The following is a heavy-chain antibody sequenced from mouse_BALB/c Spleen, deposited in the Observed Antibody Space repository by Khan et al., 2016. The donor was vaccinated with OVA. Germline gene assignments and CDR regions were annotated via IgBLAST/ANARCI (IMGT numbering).Heavy chain of an antibody. V-gene: IGHV5-9-3*01. CDR1: GFTFSNYA. J-gene: IGHJ2*01. Sequence: EVELVESGGGLVKPGGSLKPFCAASGFTFSNYAMSWVRQTPEKRLEWVATVSSGGSFTYSPDSVKWRLTIPRDNAKNTLYLLMSSLRSEDTTMNYCARQRVIYDGPFHYWGQGTTLTVSS. CDR2: VSSGGSFT. CDR3: ARQRVIYDGPFHY. D-gene: IGHD2-3*01.